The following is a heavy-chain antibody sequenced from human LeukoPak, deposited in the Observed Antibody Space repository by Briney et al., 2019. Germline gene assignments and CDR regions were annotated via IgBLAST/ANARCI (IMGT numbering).Heavy chain of an antibody. D-gene: IGHD3-10*01. CDR2: INHSGST. CDR1: GGSFSGYY. V-gene: IGHV4-34*01. J-gene: IGHJ4*02. Sequence: SETLSLTCAVYGGSFSGYYWSWIRQPPGKGLEWIGEINHSGSTNYNPSLKSRVTISVDTSKNQFSLQLISVTPEDTAVYYCARGSGNLLFDYWGQGTLVTVSS. CDR3: ARGSGNLLFDY.